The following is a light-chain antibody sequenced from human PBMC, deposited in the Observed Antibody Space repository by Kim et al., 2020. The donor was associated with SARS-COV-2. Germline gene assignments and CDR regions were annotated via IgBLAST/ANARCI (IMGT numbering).Light chain of an antibody. V-gene: IGKV1-27*01. CDR2: GAS. CDR1: QGISNY. CDR3: QKYDTAPWT. J-gene: IGKJ1*01. Sequence: ASVGDRVTSTCRASQGISNYLAWYQQKPGKVPKLLIYGASTLQSGVPSRFSGSRFGTEFTLTISSLQTEDVATYYCQKYDTAPWTFGEGTKVDIK.